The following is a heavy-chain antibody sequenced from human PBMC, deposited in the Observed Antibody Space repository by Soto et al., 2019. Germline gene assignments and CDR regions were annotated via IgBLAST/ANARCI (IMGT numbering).Heavy chain of an antibody. CDR3: ARSGYYLDDFDI. V-gene: IGHV3-30-3*01. CDR2: ILYDGSNK. J-gene: IGHJ3*02. CDR1: GFTFSSDA. D-gene: IGHD3-3*01. Sequence: PVGSLRLSCAPSGFTFSSDAMHWFRQAPGKGLEWVAVILYDGSNKYYADSVKGRFTISRDNSKNTLYLQMNSLRAEDTAVYYCARSGYYLDDFDIWGQGTMVTVS.